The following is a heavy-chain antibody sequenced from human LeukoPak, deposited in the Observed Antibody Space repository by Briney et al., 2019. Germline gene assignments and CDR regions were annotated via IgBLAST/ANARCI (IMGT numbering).Heavy chain of an antibody. CDR3: ARDPSLDHIAVAGSHY. V-gene: IGHV3-21*01. CDR2: ISSSSSSYI. CDR1: GFTFSSYS. Sequence: KSGGSLRLSCAASGFTFSSYSMNWVRQAPGKGLEWVSSISSSSSSYIYYADSVKGRFTISRDNAKNSLYLQMNSLRAEDTAVYYCARDPSLDHIAVAGSHYWGQGTLVTVSS. J-gene: IGHJ4*02. D-gene: IGHD6-19*01.